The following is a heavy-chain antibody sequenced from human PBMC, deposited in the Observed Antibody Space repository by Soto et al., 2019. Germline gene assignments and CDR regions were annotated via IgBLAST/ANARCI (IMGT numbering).Heavy chain of an antibody. CDR3: ARGVSAGVDY. CDR1: GYSFTSLD. D-gene: IGHD1-26*01. J-gene: IGHJ4*02. V-gene: IGHV1-8*01. Sequence: QVQLVQSGAEVREPGASVKVSCKASGYSFTSLDINWVRQTAGQGLAWMGWMQPSTGRTGYAQKFQGRVTMPRDTSINTAYMELTTLTSDDTAFYYCARGVSAGVDYWGQGTLVTVSS. CDR2: MQPSTGRT.